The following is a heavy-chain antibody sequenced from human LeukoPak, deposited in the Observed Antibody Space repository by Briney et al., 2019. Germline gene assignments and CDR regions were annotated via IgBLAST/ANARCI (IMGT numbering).Heavy chain of an antibody. CDR3: ARQGSTYCSSTSCYEDYYYMDV. Sequence: ASVKVSCKASGYTFTSYYMHWVRQAPGQGLEWMGIINPSGGSTSYAQKFQGRVTMTRDTSTSTVYMELSSLRSEDTAVHYCARQGSTYCSSTSCYEDYYYMDVWGKGTTVTVSS. D-gene: IGHD2-2*01. J-gene: IGHJ6*03. V-gene: IGHV1-46*01. CDR1: GYTFTSYY. CDR2: INPSGGST.